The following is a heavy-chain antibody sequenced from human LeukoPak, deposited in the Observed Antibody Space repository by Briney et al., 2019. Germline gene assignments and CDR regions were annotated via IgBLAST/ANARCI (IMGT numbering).Heavy chain of an antibody. V-gene: IGHV4-38-2*02. CDR1: AYSISSGYY. CDR2: IYHSGST. Sequence: SETLSLTCSVSAYSISSGYYWGWIRQPPGKGLEWIGSIYHSGSTYYNPSLKSRVTISVDTSKNQFSLKLSSVTAADTAVYYCARDQNWAIDYWAREPWSPSPQ. D-gene: IGHD7-27*01. CDR3: ARDQNWAIDY. J-gene: IGHJ4*02.